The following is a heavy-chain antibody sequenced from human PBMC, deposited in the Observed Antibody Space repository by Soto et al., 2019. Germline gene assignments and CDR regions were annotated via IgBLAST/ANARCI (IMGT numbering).Heavy chain of an antibody. CDR2: IYYSGST. CDR3: ARHKLPAASLI. V-gene: IGHV4-59*08. Sequence: SETLSLTCTVSGGSISSYYWSWIRQPPGKGLEWIGYIYYSGSTNYNPSLKSRVTISVDTSKNQFSLKLSSVTAADTAVYYCARHKLPAASLIWGQGTLVTVSS. CDR1: GGSISSYY. D-gene: IGHD2-2*01. J-gene: IGHJ4*02.